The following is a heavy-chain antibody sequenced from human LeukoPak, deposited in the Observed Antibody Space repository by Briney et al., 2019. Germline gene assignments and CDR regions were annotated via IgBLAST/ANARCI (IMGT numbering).Heavy chain of an antibody. CDR1: GGTFSSYA. CDR2: IIPIFGTA. V-gene: IGHV1-69*13. D-gene: IGHD6-13*01. CDR3: ARGEQQLVLSPSWFDP. J-gene: IGHJ5*02. Sequence: SVKVSCKASGGTFSSYAISWVRQAPGQGLEWMGGIIPIFGTANYAQKFQGRVTITADESTSTAYMELSSLRSEDTAVYYCARGEQQLVLSPSWFDPWGQGTLVTVSS.